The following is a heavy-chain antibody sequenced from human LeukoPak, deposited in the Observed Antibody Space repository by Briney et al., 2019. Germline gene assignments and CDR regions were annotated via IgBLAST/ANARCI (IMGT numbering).Heavy chain of an antibody. D-gene: IGHD1-1*01. CDR3: ASIWTDKQGY. V-gene: IGHV3-74*01. CDR2: INTDGSST. Sequence: PGGSLRLSCAASGGFTFSSYRMHWVRQAPGKGLVWVSRINTDGSSTSYADSVKGRFTISRDNAKNTLYLQMNSLRAEDTAVYYCASIWTDKQGYWGQGTLVTVSS. CDR1: GGFTFSSYR. J-gene: IGHJ4*02.